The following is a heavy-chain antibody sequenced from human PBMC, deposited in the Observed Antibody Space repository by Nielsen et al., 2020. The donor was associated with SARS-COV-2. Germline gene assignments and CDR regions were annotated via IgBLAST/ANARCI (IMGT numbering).Heavy chain of an antibody. D-gene: IGHD3-3*01. Sequence: ASVKVSCKASGYTFTSYIIHWVRQAPRQRLEWTGWINAGNGKTEFSQKFQGRVTITRDTSASTVYMELSSLRSEDTAVYYCARDQTPVTLFGLMISYDAFDIWGRGTTVTVSS. V-gene: IGHV1-3*01. J-gene: IGHJ3*02. CDR3: ARDQTPVTLFGLMISYDAFDI. CDR2: INAGNGKT. CDR1: GYTFTSYI.